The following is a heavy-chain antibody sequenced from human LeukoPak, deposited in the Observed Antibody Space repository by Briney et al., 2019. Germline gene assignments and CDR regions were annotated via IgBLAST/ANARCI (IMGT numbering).Heavy chain of an antibody. J-gene: IGHJ4*02. CDR3: ARDHSKAYGSGSPPYR. Sequence: GGSLGLSCAASGFTFSSYGMHWVRQAPGKGLEWVAFIRFDGSNKYYADSVKGRFTISRDNSKNTLYLQMNSLRAEDTAVYYCARDHSKAYGSGSPPYRWGQGTLVTVSS. V-gene: IGHV3-30*02. CDR2: IRFDGSNK. D-gene: IGHD3-10*01. CDR1: GFTFSSYG.